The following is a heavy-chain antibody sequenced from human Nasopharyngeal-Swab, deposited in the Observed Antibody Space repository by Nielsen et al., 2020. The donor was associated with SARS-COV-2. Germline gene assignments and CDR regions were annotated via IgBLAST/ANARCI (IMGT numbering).Heavy chain of an antibody. CDR1: GFTVSSNY. CDR3: ARALEYSSSSWDY. D-gene: IGHD6-6*01. Sequence: GESLKISCAASGFTVSSNYMSWVRQAPGKGLEWVSVIYSGGTTYYADSVKGRFTISRDNSKNTLYLQMNSLSAEDTAVYYCARALEYSSSSWDYWGQGTLVTVSS. CDR2: IYSGGTT. J-gene: IGHJ4*02. V-gene: IGHV3-53*01.